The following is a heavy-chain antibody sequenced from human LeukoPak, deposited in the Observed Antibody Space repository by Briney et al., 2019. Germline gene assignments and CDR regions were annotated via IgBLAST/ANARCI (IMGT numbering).Heavy chain of an antibody. CDR1: GFIFRDAW. J-gene: IGHJ4*02. V-gene: IGHV3-15*01. Sequence: TGGSLRLSCAASGFIFRDAWMTWVRQAPGKGLEWVGRIKRKTDGGTTDYAAPVKGRFTISRDDSQNTLYLQMNSLKTEDTAVYYCTTKTTTPGYWGQGTLVTVSS. CDR3: TTKTTTPGY. D-gene: IGHD2-15*01. CDR2: IKRKTDGGTT.